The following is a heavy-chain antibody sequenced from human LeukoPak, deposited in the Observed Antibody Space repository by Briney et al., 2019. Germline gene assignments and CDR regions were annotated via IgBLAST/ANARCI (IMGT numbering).Heavy chain of an antibody. Sequence: PGASVKVSCKASGGTFSSYAISWVRQAPGQGLEWMGGIIPIFGTANYAQKFQGRVTITADESTSTAYMELSSLRSEDTAVYYCARGRMNGQQLGKYYFDYWGQGTLVTVSS. V-gene: IGHV1-69*13. CDR2: IIPIFGTA. D-gene: IGHD6-13*01. J-gene: IGHJ4*02. CDR3: ARGRMNGQQLGKYYFDY. CDR1: GGTFSSYA.